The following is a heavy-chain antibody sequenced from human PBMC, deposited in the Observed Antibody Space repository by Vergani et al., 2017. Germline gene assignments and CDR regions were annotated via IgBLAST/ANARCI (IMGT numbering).Heavy chain of an antibody. CDR3: ARDSYDFWSGYSSFDP. D-gene: IGHD3-3*01. CDR1: GYTFTSYA. V-gene: IGHV1-3*04. J-gene: IGHJ5*02. Sequence: QVQLVQSGAEVQKPGASVKVSCKASGYTFTSYAMHWVRQAPGQRLEWMGWINTGNGNTKYSQKFQGRVTITRDTSASTAYMELSSLRSEDTAVYYCARDSYDFWSGYSSFDPWGQGTLVTVSS. CDR2: INTGNGNT.